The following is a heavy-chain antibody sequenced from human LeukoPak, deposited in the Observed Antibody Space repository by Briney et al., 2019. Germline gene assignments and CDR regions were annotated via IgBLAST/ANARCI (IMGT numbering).Heavy chain of an antibody. CDR1: GYTFSNYY. CDR2: FNPSGGST. Sequence: ASVKVSCKASGYTFSNYYMHWVRQAPGQGLKWMGIFNPSGGSTSYAQKFQGRVTMTRDSSTSTVYMELSSLRSEDTAVYYCARDRVIGSSQKPGTTGTTWVPLGFAYWGQGTLVTVSS. CDR3: ARDRVIGSSQKPGTTGTTWVPLGFAY. J-gene: IGHJ4*02. D-gene: IGHD1-1*01. V-gene: IGHV1-46*01.